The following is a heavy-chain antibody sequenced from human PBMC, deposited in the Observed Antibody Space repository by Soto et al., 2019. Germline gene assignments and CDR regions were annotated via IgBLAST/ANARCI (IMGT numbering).Heavy chain of an antibody. D-gene: IGHD3-10*01. CDR2: IYYSGST. Sequence: SETLSLTCTVSGGSVSSGSYDWSWIRQPPGKGLEWIGYIYYSGSTNYNPSLKSRVTISVDTSKNQFSLKLSSVTAADTAVYYCARDRLWFGELPKEYYYMAVWGKGTTVTVSS. J-gene: IGHJ6*03. CDR1: GGSVSSGSYD. CDR3: ARDRLWFGELPKEYYYMAV. V-gene: IGHV4-61*01.